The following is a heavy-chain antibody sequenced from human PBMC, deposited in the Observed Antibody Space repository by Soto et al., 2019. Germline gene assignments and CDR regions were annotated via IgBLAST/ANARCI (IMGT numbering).Heavy chain of an antibody. D-gene: IGHD5-12*01. CDR1: GGTFSNYA. CDR2: IIPILDVR. CDR3: AIEGRAMSTIVDAFDI. Sequence: QVQMVQSGAEVKRPGSSVKVSCKASGGTFSNYAVSWVRQAPGHGLEWMGRIIPILDVRNYAQKFQGRVTITADTSTSTAYMELSSLRSEDKAVYFCAIEGRAMSTIVDAFDIWGQGTMVTVSS. J-gene: IGHJ3*02. V-gene: IGHV1-69*04.